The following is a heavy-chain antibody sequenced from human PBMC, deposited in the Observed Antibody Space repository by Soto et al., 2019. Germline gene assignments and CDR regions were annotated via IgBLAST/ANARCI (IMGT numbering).Heavy chain of an antibody. D-gene: IGHD5-18*01. Sequence: PSETLSLTCTVSGGSISRGGYYWTWIRQHPGKGLEWIGYIYYSGSTYYNPSLKSRLTISVDTSKDQFSLKLSSVTAADTAVYYCARALYSYGPRFDPWGQGTLVTVSS. J-gene: IGHJ5*02. CDR2: IYYSGST. CDR1: GGSISRGGYY. V-gene: IGHV4-31*03. CDR3: ARALYSYGPRFDP.